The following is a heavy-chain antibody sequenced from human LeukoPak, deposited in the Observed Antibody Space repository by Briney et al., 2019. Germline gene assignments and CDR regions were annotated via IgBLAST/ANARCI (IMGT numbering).Heavy chain of an antibody. CDR1: GGSISSYY. J-gene: IGHJ4*02. CDR3: ARHVPVHYSYFDY. Sequence: SETLSLTCTVSGGSISSYYWSWIRQPPGKGLEWIGYIYYSGSTNYNPSLKSRVTISVDTSKYQFSLNLSSVTAADTAVYYCARHVPVHYSYFDYWGQGTLVTVSS. D-gene: IGHD3-10*01. V-gene: IGHV4-59*08. CDR2: IYYSGST.